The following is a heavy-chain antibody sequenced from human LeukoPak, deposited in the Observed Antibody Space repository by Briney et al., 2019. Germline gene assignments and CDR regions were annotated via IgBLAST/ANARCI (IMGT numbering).Heavy chain of an antibody. V-gene: IGHV3-23*01. Sequence: GGSLRLSGAASGFTFSSYAMSWVRQAPGKGLEWVSAISGSGGSTYYADSGKGRFTISRENSKTPLYLQMNSLRAEDTAVYYCAKDLLLAAAPYWGQGTLVTVSS. CDR2: ISGSGGST. CDR1: GFTFSSYA. CDR3: AKDLLLAAAPY. D-gene: IGHD6-13*01. J-gene: IGHJ4*02.